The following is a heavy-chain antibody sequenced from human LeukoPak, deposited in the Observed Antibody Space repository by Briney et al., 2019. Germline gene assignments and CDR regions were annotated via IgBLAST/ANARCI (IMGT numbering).Heavy chain of an antibody. CDR2: IYPGDSDT. Sequence: GEPLKISSKGSGYSFTSYWIGWVRQMPGKGLEWMGIIYPGDSDTRYSPSFQGQVTISADKSISTAYLQWSSLKASDTAMYYCARDVGRDSTSLNFDYWGQGTLVTVSS. CDR3: ARDVGRDSTSLNFDY. V-gene: IGHV5-51*01. J-gene: IGHJ4*02. D-gene: IGHD4-11*01. CDR1: GYSFTSYW.